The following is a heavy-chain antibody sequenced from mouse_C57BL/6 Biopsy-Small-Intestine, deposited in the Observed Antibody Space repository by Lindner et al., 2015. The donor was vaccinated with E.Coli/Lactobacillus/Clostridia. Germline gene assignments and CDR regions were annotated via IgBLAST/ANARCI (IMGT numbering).Heavy chain of an antibody. J-gene: IGHJ4*01. CDR3: ARGGDYDPYYAMDY. V-gene: IGHV1-39*01. D-gene: IGHD2-4*01. CDR1: GYSFTDYN. Sequence: VQLQESGPELVKPGASVKISCKASGYSFTDYNMNWVKQSNGKSLEWIGVINPNYGTTSYNQKFKGKATLTVDQSSSTAYMQLNSLTSEDSAVYYCARGGDYDPYYAMDYWGQGTSVTVSS. CDR2: INPNYGTT.